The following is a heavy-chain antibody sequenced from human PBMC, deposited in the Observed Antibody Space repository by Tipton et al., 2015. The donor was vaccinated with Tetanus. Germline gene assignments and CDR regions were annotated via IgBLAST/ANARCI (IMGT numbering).Heavy chain of an antibody. CDR1: GGSSSSFY. D-gene: IGHD4/OR15-4a*01. J-gene: IGHJ4*02. Sequence: TLSLTCAVYGGSSSSFYWSWIRQPPGKALEWIGDIFYSGNSISNPSFRSRVTMSVDTSRTLFSLTLIAVTAADTAVYFCARGQKDAFLGARIYCYSWGRGPLVPVS. CDR2: IFYSGNS. V-gene: IGHV4-59*01. CDR3: ARGQKDAFLGARIYCYS.